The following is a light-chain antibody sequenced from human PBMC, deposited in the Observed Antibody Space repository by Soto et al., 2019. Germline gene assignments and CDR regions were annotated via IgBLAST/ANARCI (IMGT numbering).Light chain of an antibody. CDR3: QQYYSTMWT. J-gene: IGKJ1*01. Sequence: DIVMTQSPDSLAVSLGERATINCKSSQSVLYSSNNKNYLAWYQQKPGQPPKLLIYWASTRESGVPDRFSGSGAGTDFPLPIRSLQAEDLAVYYCQQYYSTMWTFGQGTKVEIK. CDR2: WAS. CDR1: QSVLYSSNNKNY. V-gene: IGKV4-1*01.